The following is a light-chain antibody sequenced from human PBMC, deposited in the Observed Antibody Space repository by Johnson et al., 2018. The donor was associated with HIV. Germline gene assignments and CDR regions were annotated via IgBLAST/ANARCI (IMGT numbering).Light chain of an antibody. CDR3: GTWGGV. CDR2: EDN. Sequence: QPVLTQPPSVSAAPGQKVNISCSGNISDIESYFVSWYQQLPGAAPTLLIYEDNKRPSGIPDRFSGSKSGTSATLGITGLQTGDEADYYCGTWGGVFGTGTKVTVL. CDR1: ISDIESYF. J-gene: IGLJ1*01. V-gene: IGLV1-51*02.